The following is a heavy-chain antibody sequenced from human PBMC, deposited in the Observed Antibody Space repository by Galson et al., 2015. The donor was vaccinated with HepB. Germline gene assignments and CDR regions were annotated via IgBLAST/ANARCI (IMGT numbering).Heavy chain of an antibody. CDR2: ISASGEST. CDR1: GRTFETYA. Sequence: SLRLSCAASGRTFETYAMSWVRQAPGKGLQWVSSISASGESTYYADSVKGRFSISRDNSKNTLYLQMNSLRAGDTALYYCAQDLSEYFHHWGQGTLVTVSS. V-gene: IGHV3-23*01. CDR3: AQDLSEYFHH. J-gene: IGHJ1*01.